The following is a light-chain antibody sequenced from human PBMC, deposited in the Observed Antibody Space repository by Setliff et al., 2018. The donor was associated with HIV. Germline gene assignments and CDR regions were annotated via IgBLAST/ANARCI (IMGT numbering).Light chain of an antibody. Sequence: QSVLTQPASVSGSLGQSITISCTGTSSDVGGHNSVSWYQQHPGKAPKLMIYEVTNRPSGVSYRFSGSKSGNTASLTISGLQAEDEADYYCSSFGSSNTHVFGTGTKVTVL. CDR3: SSFGSSNTHV. J-gene: IGLJ1*01. CDR2: EVT. V-gene: IGLV2-14*01. CDR1: SSDVGGHNS.